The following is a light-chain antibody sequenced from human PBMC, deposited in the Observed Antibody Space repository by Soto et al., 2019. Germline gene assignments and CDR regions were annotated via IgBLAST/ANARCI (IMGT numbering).Light chain of an antibody. V-gene: IGKV3-20*01. CDR3: QQFGSSHLT. Sequence: EIVLTQSPGTLSLSPGERATLSCRASQSVSSSYLAWYQQKPGQAPRRLIYGASSKATGIPDRFSGSGSGTDFTLNIRRLDPEVLAVYYCQQFGSSHLTFGGGTKGEIK. CDR2: GAS. J-gene: IGKJ4*01. CDR1: QSVSSSY.